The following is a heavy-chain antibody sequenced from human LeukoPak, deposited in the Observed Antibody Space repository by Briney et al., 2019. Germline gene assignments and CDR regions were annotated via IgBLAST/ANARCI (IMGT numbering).Heavy chain of an antibody. V-gene: IGHV3-15*01. Sequence: GSLRLSCAASGFTFSNAWMSWVRQAPGKGLEWVGRIKSKTDGGTTDYAAPVKGRSTISRDDSKNTLYLQMNSLKTEDTAVYYCTQGTEYYYGSGSHYWGQGTLVTVSS. J-gene: IGHJ4*02. CDR1: GFTFSNAW. D-gene: IGHD3-10*01. CDR2: IKSKTDGGTT. CDR3: TQGTEYYYGSGSHY.